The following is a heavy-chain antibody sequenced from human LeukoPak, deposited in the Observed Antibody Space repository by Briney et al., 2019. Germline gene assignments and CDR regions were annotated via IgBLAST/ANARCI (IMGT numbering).Heavy chain of an antibody. Sequence: SVKVSCKASGGTFSSYAISWVRQAPGQGLEWMGGIIPIFGTANYAQKFQGRVTITTDESTSTAYMELSSLRCEDTAVYYCARSPGGGRYPSFDYWGQGTLVTVSS. V-gene: IGHV1-69*05. J-gene: IGHJ4*02. CDR1: GGTFSSYA. CDR2: IIPIFGTA. D-gene: IGHD3-16*02. CDR3: ARSPGGGRYPSFDY.